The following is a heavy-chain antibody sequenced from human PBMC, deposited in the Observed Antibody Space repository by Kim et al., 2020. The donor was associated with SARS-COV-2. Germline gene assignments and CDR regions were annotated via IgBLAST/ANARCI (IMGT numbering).Heavy chain of an antibody. CDR2: VYFSGGT. D-gene: IGHD1-1*01. Sequence: SETLSLTCTVSGASITSTNFYGGWIRQPPGKGLEWIGEVYFSGGTYYNPSLTGRVTISVDTSKNQVSLKLNSVTAADSAVYYCARHRERGSFSAGAFDIWGQGTMVTVSS. CDR3: ARHRERGSFSAGAFDI. CDR1: GASITSTNFY. J-gene: IGHJ3*02. V-gene: IGHV4-39*01.